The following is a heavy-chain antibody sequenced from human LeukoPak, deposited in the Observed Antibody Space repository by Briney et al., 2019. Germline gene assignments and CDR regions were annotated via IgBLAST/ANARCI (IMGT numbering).Heavy chain of an antibody. J-gene: IGHJ4*02. CDR1: GYSFTSYW. CDR3: ARFGRDYYDSSGYPYYFDY. V-gene: IGHV5-51*01. Sequence: GESLKISCKGSGYSFTSYWIGWVRQMPGKGLEWMGIIYPGDSDTRYSPSFQGQVTISADKSISTAYLQWSSLKASDTAMYYCARFGRDYYDSSGYPYYFDYWGQGTLVTVSS. D-gene: IGHD3-22*01. CDR2: IYPGDSDT.